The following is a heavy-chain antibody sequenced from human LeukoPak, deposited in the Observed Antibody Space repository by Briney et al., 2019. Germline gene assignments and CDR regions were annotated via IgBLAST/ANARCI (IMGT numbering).Heavy chain of an antibody. V-gene: IGHV3-21*05. D-gene: IGHD1-26*01. CDR1: GFTFNRYW. J-gene: IGHJ4*02. CDR3: ARGREVLDY. Sequence: PGGSLRLSCAASGFTFNRYWMHWVRQAPGKGLEWVSYITTGSRSYTNHADSVKGRFTISRDNAKNSLYLQMNSLRAEDTGVYYCARGREVLDYWGQGTLVTVSS. CDR2: ITTGSRSYT.